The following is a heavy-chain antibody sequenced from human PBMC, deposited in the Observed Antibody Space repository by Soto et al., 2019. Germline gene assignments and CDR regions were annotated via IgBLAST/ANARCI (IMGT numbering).Heavy chain of an antibody. V-gene: IGHV3-23*01. J-gene: IGHJ4*02. CDR2: ITGSGDYT. Sequence: EVQLLESGGGLVQPGGSLRLSCVASGFTFSIYNMNWVRQAPGKGLEWVSVITGSGDYTNYADSVKGRFTISRDNAKNSLYLQMNSLRAEDTAVYFCAIRITSYFDYVGQGTLVTVSS. CDR1: GFTFSIYN. CDR3: AIRITSYFDY. D-gene: IGHD1-20*01.